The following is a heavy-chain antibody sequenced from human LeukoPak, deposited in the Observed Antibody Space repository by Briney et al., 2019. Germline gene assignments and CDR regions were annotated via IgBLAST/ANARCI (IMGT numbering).Heavy chain of an antibody. J-gene: IGHJ3*02. CDR2: LSHSGSS. CDR1: GGSFSGYY. D-gene: IGHD2-2*01. CDR3: ARARYANAWYAFDI. Sequence: SETLSLTCAVYGGSFSGYYWSWIRRPPGRGLEWIAYLSHSGSSDSNPSLTSRVTTLVDTSKNQFSLKLTSVTAADTAVYYCARARYANAWYAFDIWGHGTMVTVSS. V-gene: IGHV4-59*01.